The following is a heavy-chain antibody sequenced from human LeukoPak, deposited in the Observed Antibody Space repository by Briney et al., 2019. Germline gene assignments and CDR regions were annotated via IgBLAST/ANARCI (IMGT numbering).Heavy chain of an antibody. CDR3: ARHYGP. D-gene: IGHD3-10*01. CDR2: IYYSGST. CDR1: GGSISGSSYY. Sequence: PSETLSLTCTVSGGSISGSSYYWGWIRQPPGKGLEWIGSIYYSGSTYYNPSLKSRVTISVDTSKNQFSLELNSVTATDTAVYYRARHYGPWGQGTLVTVSS. J-gene: IGHJ4*02. V-gene: IGHV4-39*01.